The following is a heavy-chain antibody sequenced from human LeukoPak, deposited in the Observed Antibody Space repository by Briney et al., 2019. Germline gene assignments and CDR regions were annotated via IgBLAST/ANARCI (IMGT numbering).Heavy chain of an antibody. CDR1: GFTFSSYW. CDR3: ARDPGAAPHDYGYFQH. V-gene: IGHV3-74*01. CDR2: INSDGSST. D-gene: IGHD4-17*01. Sequence: PGGSLRPSCAASGFTFSSYWMHWVRQAPGKGLVWVSRINSDGSSTSYADSVKGRFAISRDNAKNSLYLQMNSLRAEDTAVYYCARDPGAAPHDYGYFQHWGQGTLVTVSS. J-gene: IGHJ1*01.